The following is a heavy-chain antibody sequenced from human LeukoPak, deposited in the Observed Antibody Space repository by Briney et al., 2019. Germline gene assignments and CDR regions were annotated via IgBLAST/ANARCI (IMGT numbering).Heavy chain of an antibody. J-gene: IGHJ4*02. V-gene: IGHV3-64D*06. CDR1: GFTFRKYA. D-gene: IGHD3-22*01. CDR2: INSNGGRT. CDR3: VKDLYYDNSGYYSGAFDY. Sequence: GGSLRLSCSASGFTFRKYAMHWVRQAPGKGLEYVSAINSNGGRTYYADSVKGRFTISRDNSKNTLFLQMSSLRVEDTAVYYCVKDLYYDNSGYYSGAFDYWGQGTLVTVSS.